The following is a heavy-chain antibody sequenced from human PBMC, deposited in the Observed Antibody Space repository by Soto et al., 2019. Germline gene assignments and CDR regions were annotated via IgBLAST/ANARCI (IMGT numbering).Heavy chain of an antibody. Sequence: QVQLVQSGAEVKKPGASGKVSCKASGYTFTSYGISWVRQAPGQGLEWMGWISAYNGNTNYAQKLQGRVTMTTDTSASTAYMELRSLRSDDTAVYYCARDKGGGYCSGGSCYPVDYWGQGTLVTVSS. J-gene: IGHJ4*02. CDR3: ARDKGGGYCSGGSCYPVDY. V-gene: IGHV1-18*01. CDR2: ISAYNGNT. D-gene: IGHD2-15*01. CDR1: GYTFTSYG.